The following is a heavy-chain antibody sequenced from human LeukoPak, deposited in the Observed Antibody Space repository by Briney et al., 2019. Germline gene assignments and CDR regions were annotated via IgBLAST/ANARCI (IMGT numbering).Heavy chain of an antibody. J-gene: IGHJ4*02. D-gene: IGHD6-19*01. V-gene: IGHV3-30*03. CDR1: GFTFSSYA. CDR2: ISYDGSNK. CDR3: ASSSGWFDY. Sequence: GGSLRLSCAASGFTFSSYAMSWVRQAPGKGLEWVAVISYDGSNKYYADSVKGRFTISRDNSKNTLYLQMNSLRAEDTAVYYCASSSGWFDYWGQGTLVTVSS.